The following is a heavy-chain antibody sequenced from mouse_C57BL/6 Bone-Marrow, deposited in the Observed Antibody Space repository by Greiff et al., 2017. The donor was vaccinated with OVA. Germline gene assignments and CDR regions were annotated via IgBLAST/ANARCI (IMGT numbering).Heavy chain of an antibody. D-gene: IGHD1-1*02. CDR3: AREHNGGSYEDD. Sequence: DVKLVESGPGLVKPSQSLSLTCSVSGYSITSGYYWNWIRQFPANKLEWMGYISYDGSNNYNPSLQNRISITRDTSKNQFFLKLNSVTTEDTATYYCAREHNGGSYEDDWGKGTTLTVSS. CDR1: GYSITSGYY. V-gene: IGHV3-6*01. CDR2: ISYDGSN. J-gene: IGHJ2*01.